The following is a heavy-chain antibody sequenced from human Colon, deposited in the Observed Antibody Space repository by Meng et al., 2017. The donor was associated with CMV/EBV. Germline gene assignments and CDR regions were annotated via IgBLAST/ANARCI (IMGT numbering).Heavy chain of an antibody. J-gene: IGHJ1*01. V-gene: IGHV4-4*07. CDR2: IYSNGRI. D-gene: IGHD3-10*01. CDR3: GRAGARGVPIDV. Sequence: VELQESGPGVEKASAPLSLPCTVSGGSISGHYWTWIRRPAGEGLQWLGRIYSNGRIDENYSLRSRVTISVDTSKNQLSLRLTSVTAADTAVYYCGRAGARGVPIDVWGRGTLVTVSS. CDR1: GGSISGHY.